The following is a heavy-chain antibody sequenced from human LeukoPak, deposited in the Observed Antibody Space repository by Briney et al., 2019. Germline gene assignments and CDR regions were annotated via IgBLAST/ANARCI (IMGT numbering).Heavy chain of an antibody. J-gene: IGHJ5*02. CDR3: ARSDWFDP. V-gene: IGHV3-74*01. Sequence: GGSLRLSCAASGFTFSSYSMNWVRQAPGKGPVWVSRIKADGSSATYADSVKGRFTISRDNAKNTLYLQMNSLRAEDTAVYYCARSDWFDPWGQGTLVTVSS. CDR2: IKADGSSA. CDR1: GFTFSSYS.